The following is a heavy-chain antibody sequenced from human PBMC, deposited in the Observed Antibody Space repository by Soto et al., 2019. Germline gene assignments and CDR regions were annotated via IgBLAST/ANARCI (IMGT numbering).Heavy chain of an antibody. D-gene: IGHD3-22*01. V-gene: IGHV4-59*01. J-gene: IGHJ4*02. CDR3: ARTIESYDNSGYDYFDY. CDR1: GASIRSYY. CDR2: IYHSGSI. Sequence: SETLSLTCTVSGASIRSYYWSWIRQPPGKGLEWIGYIYHSGSIYHNPPLKSRVSMPVDTSRHQFSLKLSSVTAADTAVYYCARTIESYDNSGYDYFDYWGQGTLVTVSS.